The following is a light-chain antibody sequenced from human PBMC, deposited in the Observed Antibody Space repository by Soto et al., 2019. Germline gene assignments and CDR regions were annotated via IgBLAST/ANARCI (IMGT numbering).Light chain of an antibody. CDR3: QQYGSSRWT. J-gene: IGKJ1*01. CDR2: GAS. V-gene: IGKV3-20*01. Sequence: EIVLTPSPGTLSLSPGERATLSCRASQSVSSNYLAWYQQKPGQAPRLLVYGASSTATGIPDRFSGSGSETDFILTISRLEPEDFAVYYCQQYGSSRWTFGQGTKVDIK. CDR1: QSVSSNY.